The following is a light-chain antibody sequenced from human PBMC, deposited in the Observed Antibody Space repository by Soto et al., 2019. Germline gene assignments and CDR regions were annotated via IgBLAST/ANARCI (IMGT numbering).Light chain of an antibody. V-gene: IGLV2-14*03. J-gene: IGLJ2*01. CDR1: SSDIGGYNY. Sequence: QSVLTQPASVSGAPGQSITIPCTGTSSDIGGYNYVSWYQQHPGKPPKLLIFDVSYRPTGISDRFSGSKSGNTASLTISGLQPGDEADYYCSSYGASSTHFGGGTKLTVL. CDR2: DVS. CDR3: SSYGASSTH.